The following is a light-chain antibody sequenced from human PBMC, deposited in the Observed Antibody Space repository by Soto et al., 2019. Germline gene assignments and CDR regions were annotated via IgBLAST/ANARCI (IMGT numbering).Light chain of an antibody. V-gene: IGLV1-51*02. CDR3: GTWDSSLSAGV. J-gene: IGLJ1*01. CDR1: SSNIGNNY. Sequence: QSVLTQPPSVSAAPGQKVTISCSGSSSNIGNNYVSWYQQLPGTAPKLLIYENNKRPLGIPDRFSGSKSGTSATLGITGFQTGDEADYYCGTWDSSLSAGVFGTGTKVTVL. CDR2: ENN.